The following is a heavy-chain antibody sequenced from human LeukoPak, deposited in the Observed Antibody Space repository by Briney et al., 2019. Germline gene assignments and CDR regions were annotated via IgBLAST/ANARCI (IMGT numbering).Heavy chain of an antibody. J-gene: IGHJ4*02. CDR3: ARGCYSSFDY. Sequence: SQTLSLTCALSGDSLSNNNVAWNWIRQSPSRGLEWLGRTYYRSKWNTDYAVSVTSRITINSDTSKNQFSLQLNSVTPEDTAVYYCARGCYSSFDYWDQGTLVTVSS. V-gene: IGHV6-1*01. D-gene: IGHD5-18*01. CDR2: TYYRSKWNT. CDR1: GDSLSNNNVA.